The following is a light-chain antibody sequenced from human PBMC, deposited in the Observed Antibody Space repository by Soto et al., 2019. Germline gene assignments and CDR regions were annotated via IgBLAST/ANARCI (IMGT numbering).Light chain of an antibody. CDR2: GVT. J-gene: IGLJ1*01. CDR3: SSYAGSSSFV. CDR1: STDVGAYNY. V-gene: IGLV2-8*01. Sequence: QSALTQPPSASESPGQSVTISCTGTSTDVGAYNYVSWFQQYPGKAPKLMIYGVTKRPSGVPARFSGSKSGNTASLTVSGLQAEDEADYYCSSYAGSSSFVFGTGTKSPS.